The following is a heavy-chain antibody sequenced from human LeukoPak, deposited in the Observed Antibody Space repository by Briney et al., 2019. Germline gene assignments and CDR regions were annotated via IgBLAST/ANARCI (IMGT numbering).Heavy chain of an antibody. D-gene: IGHD3-10*01. V-gene: IGHV3-66*01. J-gene: IGHJ4*02. CDR3: AGGSGFRTFFGY. CDR1: RFTFSNYS. Sequence: GGSLRLSCAASRFTFSNYSMNWVRQAPGKGLEWVSVIYSGGGTYYADSVKGRFTISRDNSKNTLYLQMSSLRAEDTAVYYCAGGSGFRTFFGYWGQGTLVTVSS. CDR2: IYSGGGT.